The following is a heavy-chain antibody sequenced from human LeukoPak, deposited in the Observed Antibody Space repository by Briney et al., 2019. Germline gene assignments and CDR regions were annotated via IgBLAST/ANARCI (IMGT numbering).Heavy chain of an antibody. D-gene: IGHD6-13*01. CDR3: ARDRYTYSSSWPGY. V-gene: IGHV1-18*01. J-gene: IGHJ4*02. CDR1: GYTFTSYG. Sequence: GASVKVSCKASGYTFTSYGISWMRQAPGQGLEWMGWISAYNGNTNYAQKLQGRVTMTTDTSTSTAYIELRSLRSDDTAVYYCARDRYTYSSSWPGYWGQGTLVTVSS. CDR2: ISAYNGNT.